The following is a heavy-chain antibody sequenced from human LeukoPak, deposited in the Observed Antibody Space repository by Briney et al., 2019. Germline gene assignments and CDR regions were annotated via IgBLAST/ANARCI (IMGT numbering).Heavy chain of an antibody. CDR3: ARVVVAATKPYYYDSSGYYYFDY. V-gene: IGHV1-18*01. CDR2: ISAYNGNT. D-gene: IGHD3-22*01. J-gene: IGHJ4*02. Sequence: EASVKVSCKASGYTFTSYGISWVRQAPGQGLEWTGWISAYNGNTNYAQKLQGRVTMTTDTSTSTAYMELRSLRSDDTAVYYCARVVVAATKPYYYDSSGYYYFDYWGQGTLVTVSS. CDR1: GYTFTSYG.